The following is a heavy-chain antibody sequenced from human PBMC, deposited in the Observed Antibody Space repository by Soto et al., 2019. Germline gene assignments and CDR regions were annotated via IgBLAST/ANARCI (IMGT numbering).Heavy chain of an antibody. CDR1: GFTFSSYG. J-gene: IGHJ4*02. CDR3: ANSRPGYSSSWPHDY. D-gene: IGHD6-13*01. Sequence: QVQLVESGGGVVPPGRSLRLSCAASGFTFSSYGMHWVRQAPGKGLEGVAVISYDGSNKYYGDSVKGRFTISRDNSKNTLYLQMNSLRAEDTAVYYCANSRPGYSSSWPHDYWGQGTLVTVSS. V-gene: IGHV3-30*18. CDR2: ISYDGSNK.